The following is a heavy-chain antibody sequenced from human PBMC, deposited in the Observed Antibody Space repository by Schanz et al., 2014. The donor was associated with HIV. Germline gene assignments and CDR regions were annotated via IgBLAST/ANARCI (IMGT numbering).Heavy chain of an antibody. CDR3: AKDRNYYDSKYRGKGNYYYYYGMDV. D-gene: IGHD3-22*01. Sequence: QVQLVESGGGVVQPGRSLRLSCAASGFSFNNYGMHWVRQAPGKGLEWVAVISYDGAKKKFANSVKGRFTISRDNFKNTLNLQMKSLRAEDTAVYYCAKDRNYYDSKYRGKGNYYYYYGMDVWGQGTTVTVSS. CDR2: ISYDGAKK. CDR1: GFSFNNYG. V-gene: IGHV3-30*18. J-gene: IGHJ6*02.